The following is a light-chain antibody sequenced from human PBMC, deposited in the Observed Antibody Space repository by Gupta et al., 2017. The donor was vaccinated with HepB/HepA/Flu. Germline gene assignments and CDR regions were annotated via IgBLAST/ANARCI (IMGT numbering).Light chain of an antibody. Sequence: EIVLTQSPGTLSLSPGERATLSCRARQSVSSSYLAWYQQKPGQTPRLLIYGASSRATGIPDRFSGSGSGTDFTLPISRLEPEDFAVYYCQQYGSSPLWTFGQGTKVEIK. V-gene: IGKV3-20*01. CDR2: GAS. CDR1: QSVSSSY. J-gene: IGKJ1*01. CDR3: QQYGSSPLWT.